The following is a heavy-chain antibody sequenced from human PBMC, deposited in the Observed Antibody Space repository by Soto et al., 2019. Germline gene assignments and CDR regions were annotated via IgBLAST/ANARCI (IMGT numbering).Heavy chain of an antibody. CDR3: ARHRNAGYDYWNLGY. J-gene: IGHJ4*02. V-gene: IGHV4-59*08. CDR1: GGSISGYY. CDR2: IYSSEST. D-gene: IGHD5-12*01. Sequence: SETLSLTCTVSGGSISGYYWSWIRQPPGKGLEWIGYIYSSESTNYNPSLKSRVTISVDTSKNQFSLKLTSVTAADTAVYYCARHRNAGYDYWNLGYGAQGTVVPV.